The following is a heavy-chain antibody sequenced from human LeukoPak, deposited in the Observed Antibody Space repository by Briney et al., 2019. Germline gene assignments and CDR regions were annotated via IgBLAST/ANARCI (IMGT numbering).Heavy chain of an antibody. CDR2: IYYSGST. J-gene: IGHJ4*02. V-gene: IGHV4-39*01. Sequence: SETLSLTCTVSGGSISSSIYYWGWIRQPPGKGLEWIGTIYYSGSTYYHPSLKSRLTISVDTSKSQFSLKLSSVTAADTAVYYCARGIAAAGIWGQGTLVTVSS. CDR1: GGSISSSIYY. D-gene: IGHD6-13*01. CDR3: ARGIAAAGI.